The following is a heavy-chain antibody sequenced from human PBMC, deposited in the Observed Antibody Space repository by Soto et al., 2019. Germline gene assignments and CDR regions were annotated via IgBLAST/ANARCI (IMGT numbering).Heavy chain of an antibody. Sequence: GGSVRLSCAASGFTFSSYWMHWLRHAPGKGLVWVSRIQGDEGSTHYADSVQGRFTICRDNPKNAMYLQMNSRRAEDKGVYYFAKDKVVYAYEGFDFWGKGT. CDR2: IQGDEGST. CDR3: AKDKVVYAYEGFDF. J-gene: IGHJ3*01. D-gene: IGHD2-8*02. V-gene: IGHV3-74*01. CDR1: GFTFSSYW.